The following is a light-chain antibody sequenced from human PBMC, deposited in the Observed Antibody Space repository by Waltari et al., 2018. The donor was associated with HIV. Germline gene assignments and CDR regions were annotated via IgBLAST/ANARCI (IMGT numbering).Light chain of an antibody. J-gene: IGKJ1*01. Sequence: EVVMAQYQATLSVSPGERALLSCRASQSVSTSLAWYQQKPGQAHRLLIFGTSTRATSVSARFSGSGSGTYFSLTISSLQSEDLAVYYCQQYKNGWTFGQGTKVDIK. CDR1: QSVSTS. CDR3: QQYKNGWT. CDR2: GTS. V-gene: IGKV3-15*01.